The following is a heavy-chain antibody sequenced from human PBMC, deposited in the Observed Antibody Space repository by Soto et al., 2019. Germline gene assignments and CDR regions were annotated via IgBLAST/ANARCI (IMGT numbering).Heavy chain of an antibody. CDR3: AGKLIY. J-gene: IGHJ4*02. CDR1: GGSISSSY. V-gene: IGHV4-59*08. CDR2: IYDSGST. D-gene: IGHD3-16*01. Sequence: SETLSLTCTVSGGSISSSYWSWIRQPPGKGLEWIGYIYDSGSTYYNSSLKSRVTMSVDTSKNQFSLNLSSVTAADTAVYYCAGKLIYGGRGTPVTVSS.